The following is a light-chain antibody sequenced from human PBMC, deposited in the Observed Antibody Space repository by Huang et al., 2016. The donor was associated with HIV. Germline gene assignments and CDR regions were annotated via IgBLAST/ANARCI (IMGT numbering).Light chain of an antibody. Sequence: ERVMTQSPATVSLSPGVRATLSCRASLSVSTNLAWYQQRPGQAPRLLISGASTRATGIPARFSGGWSGAEFTLTISSLQSEDFAVYYCQQYDNWPLTFGGGTKVQIK. CDR2: GAS. V-gene: IGKV3-15*01. J-gene: IGKJ4*01. CDR1: LSVSTN. CDR3: QQYDNWPLT.